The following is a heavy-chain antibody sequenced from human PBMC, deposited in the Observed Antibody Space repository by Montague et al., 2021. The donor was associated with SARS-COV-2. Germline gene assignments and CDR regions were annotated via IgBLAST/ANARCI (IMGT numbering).Heavy chain of an antibody. CDR2: IYNSGTT. CDR3: ARGGGYWSGSSWCYWLDP. Sequence: SETLSLTCTVSGDSISSYYWNWIRQPPGKGLEWIGHIYNSGTTNYNPSVKSRVTISVDTSKNQFSLKLNSVTAADTVVYYCARGGGYWSGSSWCYWLDPWGQGTLVTVSS. D-gene: IGHD2-15*01. J-gene: IGHJ5*02. V-gene: IGHV4-59*01. CDR1: GDSISSYY.